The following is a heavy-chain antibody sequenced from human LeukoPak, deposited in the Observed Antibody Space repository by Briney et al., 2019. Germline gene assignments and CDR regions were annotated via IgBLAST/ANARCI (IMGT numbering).Heavy chain of an antibody. V-gene: IGHV3-53*04. Sequence: GGSLRLSCEGSGFIFGDFKMNWVRQAPGKGLEWVSVIYSGGSTYYADSVKGRFTISRHNSKNTLYLQMNSLRAEDTAVYYCAREQWLEAAYFDYWGQGTLVTVSS. CDR2: IYSGGST. D-gene: IGHD6-19*01. J-gene: IGHJ4*02. CDR3: AREQWLEAAYFDY. CDR1: GFIFGDFK.